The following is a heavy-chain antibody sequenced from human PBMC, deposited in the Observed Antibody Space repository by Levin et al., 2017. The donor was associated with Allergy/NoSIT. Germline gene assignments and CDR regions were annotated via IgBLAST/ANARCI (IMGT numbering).Heavy chain of an antibody. D-gene: IGHD2-2*01. V-gene: IGHV3-53*01. CDR3: ARDCSSTTCYDGAFDI. J-gene: IGHJ3*02. Sequence: QRGESLKISCAASGLIVSSNYMSWVRQAPGKGLEWVSVIYSSGNTHYADSVKGRFTISRDNSKNTLYLQMNSLRAEDTAVYYCARDCSSTTCYDGAFDIWGQGTMVTVSS. CDR2: IYSSGNT. CDR1: GLIVSSNY.